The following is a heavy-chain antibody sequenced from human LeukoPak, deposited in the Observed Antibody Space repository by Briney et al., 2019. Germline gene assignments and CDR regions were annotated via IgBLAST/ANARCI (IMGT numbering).Heavy chain of an antibody. D-gene: IGHD1-26*01. J-gene: IGHJ4*02. Sequence: SETLSLTCTVSGGSISSYYWSWIRQPAGKGLEWIGRIYTSGSTNYDASLKGRVSMSVDTSKNQFSLKLSSVTAADTVVFYCARENSGSYREFDYWGQGTLVTVSS. CDR3: ARENSGSYREFDY. CDR1: GGSISSYY. CDR2: IYTSGST. V-gene: IGHV4-4*07.